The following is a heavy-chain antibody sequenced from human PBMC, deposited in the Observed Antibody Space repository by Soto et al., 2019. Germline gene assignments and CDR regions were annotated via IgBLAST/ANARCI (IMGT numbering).Heavy chain of an antibody. CDR3: VRTPTSPRRFDS. CDR1: GGSISSSSYY. V-gene: IGHV4-39*07. Sequence: SETLSLTCTVSGGSISSSSYYWGWIRQPPGKGLEWIGSIYYSGSTYYSPSLKSRVAISIDTSKNQFSLILSSVTAADTAVYYCVRTPTSPRRFDSWGQGTLVTVSS. J-gene: IGHJ5*01. CDR2: IYYSGST. D-gene: IGHD2-15*01.